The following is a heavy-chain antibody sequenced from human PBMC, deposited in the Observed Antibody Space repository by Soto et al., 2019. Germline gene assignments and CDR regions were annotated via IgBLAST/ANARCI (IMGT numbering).Heavy chain of an antibody. D-gene: IGHD4-17*01. CDR2: IYYSGST. CDR3: ARSPSLTVTVTTLYYYYYMDV. J-gene: IGHJ6*03. CDR1: GGSISSGGYY. V-gene: IGHV4-31*03. Sequence: PSETLSLTCTVSGGSISSGGYYWSWIRQHPGKGLEWIGYIYYSGSTYYNPSLKSRVTISVDTSKNQFSLKLSSVTAADTAVYYCARSPSLTVTVTTLYYYYYMDVWGKGTPVTV.